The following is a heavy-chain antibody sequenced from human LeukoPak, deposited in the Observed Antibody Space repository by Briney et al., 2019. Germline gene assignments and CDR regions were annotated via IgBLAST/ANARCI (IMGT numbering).Heavy chain of an antibody. D-gene: IGHD3-22*01. Sequence: QPGGSLRPSCAASGFTLSSYAVHCVRQAPGKGLEWGTVMSYDGSNKYSADSVKGRFTISRDNSKNTLYLQMSSLRAEDTAVYYCARNGGYYDGSGYYSHFDYWGQGTLVTVSS. V-gene: IGHV3-30*15. CDR3: ARNGGYYDGSGYYSHFDY. CDR1: GFTLSSYA. J-gene: IGHJ4*02. CDR2: MSYDGSNK.